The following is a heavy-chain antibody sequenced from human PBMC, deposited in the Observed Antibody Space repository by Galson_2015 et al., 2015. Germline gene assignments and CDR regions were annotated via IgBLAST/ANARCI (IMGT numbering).Heavy chain of an antibody. J-gene: IGHJ6*02. V-gene: IGHV6-1*01. D-gene: IGHD3-10*01. CDR1: GDSVSSNSAA. CDR3: ARGSGRYAMDV. CDR2: TYYRSKWYN. Sequence: CAISGDSVSSNSAAWNWIRHSPSRGPEWLGRTYYRSKWYNDYAVSVRSRITINPDTSKNQFSLQLRSVTPDDTAVYYCARGSGRYAMDVWGQGTTVTVSS.